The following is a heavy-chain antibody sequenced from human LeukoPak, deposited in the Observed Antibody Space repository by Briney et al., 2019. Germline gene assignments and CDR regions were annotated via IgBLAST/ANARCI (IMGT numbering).Heavy chain of an antibody. CDR1: GGTFSSYA. V-gene: IGHV1-69*13. Sequence: ASLKVSCKASGGTFSSYAISWVRQAPGQGLEWMGGIIPIFGTANYAQKFQGRVTITADESMSTAYMELSSLRSEDTAVYYCASSSWYVGGVIVIPLYYWGQGTLVTVSS. CDR3: ASSSWYVGGVIVIPLYY. J-gene: IGHJ4*02. D-gene: IGHD3-16*02. CDR2: IIPIFGTA.